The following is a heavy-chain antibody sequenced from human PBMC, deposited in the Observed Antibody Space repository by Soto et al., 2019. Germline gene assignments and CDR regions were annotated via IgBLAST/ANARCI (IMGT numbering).Heavy chain of an antibody. CDR1: GASIRTGDYY. CDR2: VYYTGTT. V-gene: IGHV4-39*02. D-gene: IGHD2-21*02. CDR3: ARGPPIVMGTTIVSRKYYFDY. J-gene: IGHJ4*02. Sequence: SETLSLTCTVSGASIRTGDYYWVWIRQTPGRVLEWIGSVYYTGTTYYTPSLQGRVTMSADTSKDTFFLELRSVTAADTAVYYCARGPPIVMGTTIVSRKYYFDYWGQGTLVTVS.